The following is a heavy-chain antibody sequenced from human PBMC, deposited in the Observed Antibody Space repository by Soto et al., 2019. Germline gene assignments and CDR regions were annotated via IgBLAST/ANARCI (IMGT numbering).Heavy chain of an antibody. Sequence: QVQLQQWGAGLLKPSETLSLTCAVYGGSFSGYYWTWIRHPPGTGLEWIGEINHSGSTNYNPSLKSRVTISVDTSKNQFSLKLTSVTAADTAVSYCARDKITGLFDYWGQGTLVTFPS. CDR3: ARDKITGLFDY. D-gene: IGHD2-8*02. V-gene: IGHV4-34*01. CDR2: INHSGST. J-gene: IGHJ4*02. CDR1: GGSFSGYY.